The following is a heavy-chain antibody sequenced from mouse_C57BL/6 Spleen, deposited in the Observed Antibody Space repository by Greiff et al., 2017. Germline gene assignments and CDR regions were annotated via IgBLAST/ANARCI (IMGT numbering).Heavy chain of an antibody. Sequence: VKVVESGAELARPGASVKLSCKASGYTFTSYGISWVKQRTGQGLEWIGEIYPRSGNTYYNEKFKGKATLTADKSSSTAYMELRSLTSEDSAVYFCAITGALFDYWGQGTTLTVSS. CDR3: AITGALFDY. D-gene: IGHD4-1*01. CDR2: IYPRSGNT. V-gene: IGHV1-81*01. J-gene: IGHJ2*01. CDR1: GYTFTSYG.